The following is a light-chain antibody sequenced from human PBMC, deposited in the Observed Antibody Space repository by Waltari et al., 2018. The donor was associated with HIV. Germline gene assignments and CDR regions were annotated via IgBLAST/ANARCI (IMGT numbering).Light chain of an antibody. V-gene: IGLV4-69*01. CDR1: SRHSNYD. CDR2: INSDGSH. CDR3: QTWDTGIRV. J-gene: IGLJ3*02. Sequence: QLVLTQSPSASASLGASVKITCTTRSRHSNYDIAGHHQQPEKGPRYLMKINSDGSHSKGDGIPDRFSGSSSGAERYLTISSLQSEDEADYYCQTWDTGIRVFGGGTKLTVL.